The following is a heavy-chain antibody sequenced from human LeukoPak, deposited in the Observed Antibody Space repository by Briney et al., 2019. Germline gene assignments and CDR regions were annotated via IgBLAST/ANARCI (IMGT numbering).Heavy chain of an antibody. D-gene: IGHD6-19*01. CDR3: ARGVGQWLVRPAGYYYMDV. CDR2: ISSSGSTI. CDR1: GFTFSSYE. J-gene: IGHJ6*03. Sequence: GGSLRLSCAASGFTFSSYEMNWVRQAPGKGLEWVSYISSSGSTIYYADSVKGRFTISRDNAKNSLYLQMNSLKTEDTAVYYCARGVGQWLVRPAGYYYMDVWGKGTTVTVSS. V-gene: IGHV3-48*03.